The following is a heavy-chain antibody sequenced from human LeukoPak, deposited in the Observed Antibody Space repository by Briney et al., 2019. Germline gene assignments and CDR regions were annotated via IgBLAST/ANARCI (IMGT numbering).Heavy chain of an antibody. Sequence: VASVKVSCKASGYTFTSYYMHWVRQAPGQGLEWMGIINPSGGRTSYAQKFQGRVTMTRDTSTSTVYMELSSLRSEDTAVYYCARSHCSGGSCQPNGYFDYWGQGTLVTVSS. J-gene: IGHJ4*02. CDR2: INPSGGRT. D-gene: IGHD2-15*01. CDR1: GYTFTSYY. V-gene: IGHV1-46*01. CDR3: ARSHCSGGSCQPNGYFDY.